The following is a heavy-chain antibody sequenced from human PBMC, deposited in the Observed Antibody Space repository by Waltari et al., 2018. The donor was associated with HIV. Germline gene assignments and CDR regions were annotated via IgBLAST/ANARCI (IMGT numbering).Heavy chain of an antibody. D-gene: IGHD3-10*01. CDR3: AREGGVSFPGAMDV. CDR1: GGTFIPYD. CDR2: ITPILSVP. V-gene: IGHV1-69*04. J-gene: IGHJ6*02. Sequence: QVQLVQSGTEVKKPGSSVTVSCKTSGGTFIPYDLSWVRQAPGKGLEWMGKITPILSVPNYAQKFQGRITITADKSTRTAYMELTSLRSDDTAVYYCAREGGVSFPGAMDVWGQGTTITVSS.